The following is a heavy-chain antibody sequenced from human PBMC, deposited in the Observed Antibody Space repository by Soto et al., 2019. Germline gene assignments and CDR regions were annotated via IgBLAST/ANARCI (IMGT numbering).Heavy chain of an antibody. Sequence: QVQLVESGGGLVKPGGSLRLSCAGAGFIFRDYFMTWIRQSPGKGLEWVADINISGRMTHYADSVKGRFTMSRDNDKKSLYLQMDSLRGGDTAVYYCARLGVASHHFDHWGQGTLVTVSS. D-gene: IGHD2-15*01. CDR1: GFIFRDYF. V-gene: IGHV3-11*01. J-gene: IGHJ4*02. CDR3: ARLGVASHHFDH. CDR2: INISGRMT.